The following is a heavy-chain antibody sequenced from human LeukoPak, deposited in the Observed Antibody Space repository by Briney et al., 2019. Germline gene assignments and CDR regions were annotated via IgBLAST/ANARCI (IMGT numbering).Heavy chain of an antibody. Sequence: SETLSLTCTVSGGSISSSSYYWGWIRQPPGTGLEWIGSIYYSGSTYYNPSLKSRVTKSVDTSKNQFSLKLSSVTAADTAVYYCARHSRIFGVIDYWGQGTLVTVSS. V-gene: IGHV4-39*01. J-gene: IGHJ4*02. CDR2: IYYSGST. D-gene: IGHD3-3*02. CDR1: GGSISSSSYY. CDR3: ARHSRIFGVIDY.